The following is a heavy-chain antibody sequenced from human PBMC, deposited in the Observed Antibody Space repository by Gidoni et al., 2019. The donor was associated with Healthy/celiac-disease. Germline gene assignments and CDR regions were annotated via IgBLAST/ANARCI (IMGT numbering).Heavy chain of an antibody. Sequence: EVQLVESGGGLVQPGWSLRPSCAASGFTFPVYATPWVRQAPGKGLEWVSGISWNSGSIGYADSVKGRFTISRDNAKNSLYLQMNSLRAEDTALYYCAKDWAHDYSWLAPAPGGMDVWGQGTTVTVSS. CDR3: AKDWAHDYSWLAPAPGGMDV. V-gene: IGHV3-9*01. J-gene: IGHJ6*02. CDR1: GFTFPVYA. D-gene: IGHD4-4*01. CDR2: ISWNSGSI.